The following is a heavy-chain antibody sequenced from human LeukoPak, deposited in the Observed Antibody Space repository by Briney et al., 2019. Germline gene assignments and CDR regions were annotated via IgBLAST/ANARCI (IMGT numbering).Heavy chain of an antibody. CDR1: GLTFSSHW. J-gene: IGHJ4*02. CDR3: ARDSYAGPDY. V-gene: IGHV3-74*01. CDR2: ITNDGSST. Sequence: GGSLRLSCAASGLTFSSHWMHWVRQAPGKGLVWVSRITNDGSSTTYADSVKGRFTISRDNSKNTLYLQMNSLRAEDAAVYYCARDSYAGPDYWGQGTLVTVSS. D-gene: IGHD2-2*01.